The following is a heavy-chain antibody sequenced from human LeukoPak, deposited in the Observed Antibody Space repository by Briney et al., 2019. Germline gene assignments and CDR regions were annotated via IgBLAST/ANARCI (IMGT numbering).Heavy chain of an antibody. CDR2: IKQDGSEK. D-gene: IGHD1-26*01. CDR1: GFTFSSYW. V-gene: IGHV3-7*01. J-gene: IGHJ4*02. Sequence: GGSLRLSCAASGFTFSSYWMSWVRQAPGKGLEWVANIKQDGSEKNYVDSVKGRFTISRDNAKNSLYLQMNSLRVEDTAVYHYARDKDVGPSLFDYWGQGTLVTVSS. CDR3: ARDKDVGPSLFDY.